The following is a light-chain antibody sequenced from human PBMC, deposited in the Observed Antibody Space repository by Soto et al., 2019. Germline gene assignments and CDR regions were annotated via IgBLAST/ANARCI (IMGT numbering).Light chain of an antibody. J-gene: IGLJ2*01. CDR3: GTWDSSLSAGV. V-gene: IGLV1-51*01. CDR1: RSNIGNNY. Sequence: QTVVTQPPSVSAAPGQKVTISCSGSRSNIGNNYVSWYQQRPGTAPKLLIYDNNERPSGIPDRFSGSKSGTSATLGITGLQTGDEADYYCGTWDSSLSAGVFGGGTKVTVL. CDR2: DNN.